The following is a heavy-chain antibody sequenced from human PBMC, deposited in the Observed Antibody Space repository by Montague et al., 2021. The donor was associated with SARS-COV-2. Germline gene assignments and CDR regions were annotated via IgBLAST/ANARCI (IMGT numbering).Heavy chain of an antibody. CDR1: GFTLGAAGVS. Sequence: PALVKPTHTPTLSSTSVGFTLGAAGVSVRWIRKPPGKALEGLGLIYRDDDKRYSPSLKTRLAITKDTSKNQVVLTMTNMDPVDTATYYCAHRRDIYDFWSGYDSGQKYDAFNWFDPGGQGTTVNVS. CDR3: AHRRDIYDFWSGYDSGQKYDAFNWFDP. CDR2: IYRDDDK. J-gene: IGHJ5*02. D-gene: IGHD3-3*01. V-gene: IGHV2-5*02.